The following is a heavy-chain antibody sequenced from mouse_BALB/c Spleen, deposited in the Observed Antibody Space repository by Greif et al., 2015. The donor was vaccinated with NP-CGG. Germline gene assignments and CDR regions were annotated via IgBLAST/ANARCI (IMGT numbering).Heavy chain of an antibody. J-gene: IGHJ4*01. Sequence: VQLQQPGAELVRPGASVKLSCTASGFNIKDTYMHWVKQRPEQGLEWIGRIDPANGNTKYDPKFQGKATITADTSSNTAYLQLSSLTSEDTAVYYCAHGNYDAMDYWGQGTSVTVSS. CDR2: IDPANGNT. V-gene: IGHV14-3*02. CDR1: GFNIKDTY. D-gene: IGHD2-1*01. CDR3: AHGNYDAMDY.